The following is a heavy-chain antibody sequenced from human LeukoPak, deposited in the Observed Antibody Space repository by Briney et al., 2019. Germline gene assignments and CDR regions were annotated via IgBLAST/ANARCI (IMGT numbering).Heavy chain of an antibody. J-gene: IGHJ4*02. CDR1: GVSTTNGIYY. Sequence: PSETLSLTCTVSGVSTTNGIYYWAWIRQSPGKGLEWIGSVHNVGSTYYNLSLRSRVTMSIDTSKTQFSLRLNSVTAADTAVYYCARHAEYNSGWHFYLDHWGQGILVTASS. CDR3: ARHAEYNSGWHFYLDH. D-gene: IGHD6-19*01. V-gene: IGHV4-39*01. CDR2: VHNVGST.